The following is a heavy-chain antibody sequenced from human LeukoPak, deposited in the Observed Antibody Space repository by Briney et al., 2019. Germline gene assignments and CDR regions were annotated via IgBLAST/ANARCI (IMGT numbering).Heavy chain of an antibody. D-gene: IGHD1-7*01. CDR3: ARGRRITGTTPHLPPIDY. CDR2: IYYSGST. CDR1: GGSFSGYY. V-gene: IGHV4-59*01. J-gene: IGHJ4*02. Sequence: SETLSLTCAVYGGSFSGYYWSWIRQPPGKGLEWIGYIYYSGSTNYNPSLKSRVTISVDTSKNQFSLKLSSVTAADTAVYYCARGRRITGTTPHLPPIDYWGQGTLVTVSS.